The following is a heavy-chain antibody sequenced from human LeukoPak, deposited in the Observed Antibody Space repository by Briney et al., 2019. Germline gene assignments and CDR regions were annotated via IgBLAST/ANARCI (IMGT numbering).Heavy chain of an antibody. Sequence: SETLSLTCTVSGYSISSGYYWGWIRQPPGKGLEWIGSIYHSGSTYYNPYLKSRVTISVDTSKNQFSLKLSSVTAADTAVYYCAIDDSSGYYSHYFDYWGQGTLVTVSS. CDR2: IYHSGST. D-gene: IGHD3-22*01. V-gene: IGHV4-38-2*02. J-gene: IGHJ4*02. CDR1: GYSISSGYY. CDR3: AIDDSSGYYSHYFDY.